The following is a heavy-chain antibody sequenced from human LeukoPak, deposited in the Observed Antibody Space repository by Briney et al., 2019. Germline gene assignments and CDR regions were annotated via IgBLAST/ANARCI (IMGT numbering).Heavy chain of an antibody. CDR1: GGTFSSYA. Sequence: GASVKVSCKASGGTFSSYAISWVRQAPGQGLEWMGGIIPIFGTANYAQKFQGRVTITADESTSTAYMELSSLRSEDTAVYYCATEGGYSKPFDYWGQGTLVTVSS. J-gene: IGHJ4*02. V-gene: IGHV1-69*13. CDR2: IIPIFGTA. CDR3: ATEGGYSKPFDY. D-gene: IGHD4-11*01.